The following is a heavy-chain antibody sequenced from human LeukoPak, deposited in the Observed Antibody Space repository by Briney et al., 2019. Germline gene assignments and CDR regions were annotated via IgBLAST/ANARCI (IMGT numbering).Heavy chain of an antibody. Sequence: GGSLRLSCAASGFTFSNAWMSWGRQAPGPGLELGGRIKSKTDGGTTDYAAPVKGRFTISRDDSKNTLYLQMNSLKTEDTAVYYCTTDVPYYAGDCWGQGTLVTVSS. D-gene: IGHD3-10*01. J-gene: IGHJ4*02. CDR1: GFTFSNAW. V-gene: IGHV3-15*01. CDR3: TTDVPYYAGDC. CDR2: IKSKTDGGTT.